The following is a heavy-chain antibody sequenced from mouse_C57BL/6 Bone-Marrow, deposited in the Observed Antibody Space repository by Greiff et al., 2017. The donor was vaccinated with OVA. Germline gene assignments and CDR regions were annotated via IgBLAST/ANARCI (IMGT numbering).Heavy chain of an antibody. V-gene: IGHV1-82*01. CDR1: GYAFSSSW. CDR2: IYPGDGDT. Sequence: VQLQQSGPELVKPGASVKISCKASGYAFSSSWMNWVKQRPGKGLEWIGRIYPGDGDTNYNGKFKGKATLTADKSSSTAYMQLSSLTSEDSAVYFCASGGDYAMDYWGQGTSVTVSS. CDR3: ASGGDYAMDY. J-gene: IGHJ4*01.